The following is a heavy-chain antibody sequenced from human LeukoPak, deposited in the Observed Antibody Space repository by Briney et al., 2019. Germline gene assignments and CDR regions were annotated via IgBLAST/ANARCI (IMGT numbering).Heavy chain of an antibody. Sequence: PGGSLRLSCAASGFTFTSYRMNWVRQAPGKGLERVSSISSSSSYINYADSVKGRFTISRDNAKNSLYLQMNSLRAEDTAVYYCARYDYGSDGGMDVWGQGTTVTVSS. D-gene: IGHD4-17*01. CDR2: ISSSSSYI. V-gene: IGHV3-21*01. CDR3: ARYDYGSDGGMDV. J-gene: IGHJ6*02. CDR1: GFTFTSYR.